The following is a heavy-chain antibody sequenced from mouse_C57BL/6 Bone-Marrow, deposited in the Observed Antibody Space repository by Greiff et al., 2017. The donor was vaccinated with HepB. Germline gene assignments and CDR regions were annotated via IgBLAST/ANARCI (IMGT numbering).Heavy chain of an antibody. CDR1: GYTFTSYG. CDR3: ARHYSSSYWYFDV. Sequence: QVQLQQSGAELARPGASVKLSCKASGYTFTSYGISWVKQRTGQGLEWIGEIYPRSGNTYYNEKFKGKATLTADKSSSTAYMELRSLTSEDSAVYFCARHYSSSYWYFDVWGTGTTVTVSS. D-gene: IGHD1-1*01. V-gene: IGHV1-81*01. J-gene: IGHJ1*03. CDR2: IYPRSGNT.